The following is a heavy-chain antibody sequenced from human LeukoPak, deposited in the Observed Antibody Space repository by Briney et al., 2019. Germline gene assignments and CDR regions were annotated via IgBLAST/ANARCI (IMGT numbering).Heavy chain of an antibody. CDR3: AKTWQAYS. V-gene: IGHV3-23*01. CDR2: ITGDGDTT. Sequence: GGALRLSCAGSGFTFRSYAMHWVRQPPAKGLEWVSTITGDGDTTYYADSVKGRFTVSRDNSKNTLYLQVHYVSAEDTAIYYCAKTWQAYSWGQGTLVTVSS. J-gene: IGHJ4*02. D-gene: IGHD5-12*01. CDR1: GFTFRSYA.